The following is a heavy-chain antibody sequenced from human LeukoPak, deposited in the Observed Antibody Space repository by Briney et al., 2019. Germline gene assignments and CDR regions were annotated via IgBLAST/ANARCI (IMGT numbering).Heavy chain of an antibody. Sequence: GGSLRLSCAASGFTFSSYWMSWVRQAPGKGLEWVANIKQDGSEKYYVDSVKGRFTISRDNAKNSLYLQMNSLRAEDTAVYYCARARTRYSGSYGGAFDVWGQGTMVTVSS. CDR3: ARARTRYSGSYGGAFDV. V-gene: IGHV3-7*01. J-gene: IGHJ3*01. CDR2: IKQDGSEK. D-gene: IGHD1-26*01. CDR1: GFTFSSYW.